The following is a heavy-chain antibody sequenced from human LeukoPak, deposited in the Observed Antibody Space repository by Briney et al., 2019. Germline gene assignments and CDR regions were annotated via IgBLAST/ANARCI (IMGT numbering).Heavy chain of an antibody. CDR3: ASSSSGWYYFDY. Sequence: ASVKVSCKASGGTFSSYAISWVRQAPGQGLEWMGGIIPIFGTANYAQKFQGRATITADESTSTAYMELSSLRSEDTAVYYCASSSSGWYYFDYWGQGTLVTVSS. J-gene: IGHJ4*02. CDR1: GGTFSSYA. D-gene: IGHD6-19*01. V-gene: IGHV1-69*01. CDR2: IIPIFGTA.